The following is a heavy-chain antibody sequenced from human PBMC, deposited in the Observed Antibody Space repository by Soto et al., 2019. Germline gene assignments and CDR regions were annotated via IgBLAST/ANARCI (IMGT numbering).Heavy chain of an antibody. Sequence: QITLKESGPTLVKPTQTLTLTCTFSGFSLSTSGVAVGWIRQPPGKALEWLALIYWDDDKRYSPSLKSRLTLTKDTSKNQVVLAMTNMDPVDTSTYSCAHSSPVAAPVYWGQGTLVTYSS. CDR1: GFSLSTSGVA. J-gene: IGHJ4*02. V-gene: IGHV2-5*02. CDR3: AHSSPVAAPVY. D-gene: IGHD6-6*01. CDR2: IYWDDDK.